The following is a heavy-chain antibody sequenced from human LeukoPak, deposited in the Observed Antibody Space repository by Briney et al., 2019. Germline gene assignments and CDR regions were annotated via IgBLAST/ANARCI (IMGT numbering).Heavy chain of an antibody. Sequence: PSETLSLTCTVSGGSISSSGYYWGWIRQPPGKGLEWIGYVYYSGSTDYNPSLNSRVTISVDTSKNQFSLKLSSVTAADTAVYYCARGGNGYYFDYWGQGTLVTVSS. J-gene: IGHJ4*02. D-gene: IGHD4-23*01. V-gene: IGHV4-61*05. CDR2: VYYSGST. CDR3: ARGGNGYYFDY. CDR1: GGSISSSGYY.